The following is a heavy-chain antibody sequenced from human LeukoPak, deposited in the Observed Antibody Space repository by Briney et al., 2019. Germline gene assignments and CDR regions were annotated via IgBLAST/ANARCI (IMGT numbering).Heavy chain of an antibody. Sequence: PGGSLRLSCAASGFTLSSYAMSWVRQAPGKGLEWVSAIGGSGGSTYFADSVKGRFPISRDNSKNTLYLQMNSLRAEDTAVYYCAKGSGYDCGGNYYYYMDAWGKGTTVTVSS. CDR1: GFTLSSYA. V-gene: IGHV3-23*01. CDR3: AKGSGYDCGGNYYYYMDA. D-gene: IGHD5-12*01. CDR2: IGGSGGST. J-gene: IGHJ6*03.